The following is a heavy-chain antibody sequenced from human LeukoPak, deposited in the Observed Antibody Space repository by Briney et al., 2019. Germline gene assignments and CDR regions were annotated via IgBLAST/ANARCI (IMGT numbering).Heavy chain of an antibody. J-gene: IGHJ4*02. CDR3: ASGRDILVAGPGGYFDY. Sequence: AGGSLRLSCRASGFTFSSYWMSWVRQAPGKGLEWVSYIGPRGGATFFADSVKGRFAISTDSAKNSLYLQMNSLTADDTAVYYCASGRDILVAGPGGYFDYWGQGTLVTVSS. D-gene: IGHD6-19*01. CDR1: GFTFSSYW. V-gene: IGHV3-48*04. CDR2: IGPRGGAT.